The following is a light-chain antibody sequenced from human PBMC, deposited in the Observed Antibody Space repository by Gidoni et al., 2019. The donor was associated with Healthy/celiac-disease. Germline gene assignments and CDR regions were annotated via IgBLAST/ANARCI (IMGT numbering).Light chain of an antibody. CDR1: QDISNY. Sequence: DIQMTQSPSSLSASVGDRVTITCQASQDISNYLNWYQQKPGKAPKLLIYDASNLETGVPSRFSGSGSGTDFTFTISSLQPEDIETYYCQHRWTFGQGTKVEIK. CDR3: QHRWT. V-gene: IGKV1-33*01. J-gene: IGKJ1*01. CDR2: DAS.